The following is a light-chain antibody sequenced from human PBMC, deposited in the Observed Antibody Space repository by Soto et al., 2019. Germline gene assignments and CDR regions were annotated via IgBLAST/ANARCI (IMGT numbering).Light chain of an antibody. CDR3: MQGSHWPYT. CDR2: KVS. Sequence: DVVMTQSPLSLSVILGQPASISCRPGQDGIIHLNWFQQRPGQSPRRLIYKVSERDSGVPDRFSGSVSVTDFTLQISRVEAEDVGVYYCMQGSHWPYTFGQGTKLEIK. V-gene: IGKV2-30*01. CDR1: QDGIIH. J-gene: IGKJ2*01.